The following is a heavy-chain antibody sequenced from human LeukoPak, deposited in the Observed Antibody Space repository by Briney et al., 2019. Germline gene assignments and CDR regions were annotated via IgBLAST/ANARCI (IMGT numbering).Heavy chain of an antibody. CDR1: GGSLSGYY. CDR3: ARATYYYDSSGYYSTALYHDY. V-gene: IGHV4-34*01. D-gene: IGHD3-22*01. J-gene: IGHJ4*02. CDR2: INHSGST. Sequence: PSETLSLTCAVYGGSLSGYYWSWIRQPPGKGLEWIGEINHSGSTNYNPSLKSRVTISVDTSKNQFSLKLSSVTAADTAVYYCARATYYYDSSGYYSTALYHDYWGQGTLVTVSS.